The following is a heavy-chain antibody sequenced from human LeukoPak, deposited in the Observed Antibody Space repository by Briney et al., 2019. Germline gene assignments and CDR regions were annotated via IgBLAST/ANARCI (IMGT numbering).Heavy chain of an antibody. D-gene: IGHD3-22*01. V-gene: IGHV4-39*07. CDR3: ARADPRDYYDSSGYFPLGY. Sequence: SETLSLTCTVSGGSISSSSYYWGWIRQPPGKGLEWIGSIYYSGSTYYNPSLKSRVTISVDTSKNQFSLKLSSVTAADTAVYYCARADPRDYYDSSGYFPLGYWGQGTLVTVSS. CDR2: IYYSGST. J-gene: IGHJ4*02. CDR1: GGSISSSSYY.